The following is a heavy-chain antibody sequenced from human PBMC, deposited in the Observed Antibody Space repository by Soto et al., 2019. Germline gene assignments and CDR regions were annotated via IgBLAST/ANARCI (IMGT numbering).Heavy chain of an antibody. CDR1: GFTFSSYG. Sequence: PGGSLRLSCAASGFTFSSYGMHWVRQAPGKGLEWVAVISYDGSNKYYADSVKGRFTISRDNSKNTLYLQMNSLRAEDTAVYYCAKDPLGWNYPGYYFDYWGQGTLVTVSS. CDR2: ISYDGSNK. D-gene: IGHD1-7*01. J-gene: IGHJ4*02. CDR3: AKDPLGWNYPGYYFDY. V-gene: IGHV3-30*18.